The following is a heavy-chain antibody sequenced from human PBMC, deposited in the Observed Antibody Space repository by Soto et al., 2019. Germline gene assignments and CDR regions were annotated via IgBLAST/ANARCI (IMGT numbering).Heavy chain of an antibody. V-gene: IGHV1-69*12. D-gene: IGHD6-19*01. CDR1: GGTFSSYA. CDR3: ARGGPISSGWYATHYYFDY. CDR2: IIPIFGTA. Sequence: QVQLVQSGAEVKKPGSSVKVSCKASGGTFSSYAISWVRQAPGQGLEWMGGIIPIFGTANYAQKFQGRVTITADESTSTAYMELSSLRSEDTAVYYCARGGPISSGWYATHYYFDYWGQGTLVTVSS. J-gene: IGHJ4*02.